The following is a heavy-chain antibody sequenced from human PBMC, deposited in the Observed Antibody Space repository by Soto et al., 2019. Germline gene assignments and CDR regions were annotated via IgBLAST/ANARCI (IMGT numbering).Heavy chain of an antibody. CDR1: GYSISSGYY. D-gene: IGHD1-20*01. V-gene: IGHV4-38-2*01. CDR2: IYHSGST. Sequence: KPSETLSLTCAVSGYSISSGYYWGWIRQPPGKGLEWIGSIYHSGSTYYNPSLKSRVTISVDTSKNQFSLKLSSVTAADTAVYYCARSFRGSNWIDDYWGQGTLVTVSS. J-gene: IGHJ4*02. CDR3: ARSFRGSNWIDDY.